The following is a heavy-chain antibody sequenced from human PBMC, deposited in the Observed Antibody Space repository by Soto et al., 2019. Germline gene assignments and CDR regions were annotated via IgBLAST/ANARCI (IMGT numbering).Heavy chain of an antibody. CDR2: FNPILSFS. CDR3: ATSFGSGSRACDY. V-gene: IGHV1-69*10. Sequence: VKVCCAVSGYTIAGLSLRWPRPDTELGREWMGRFNPILSFSNSALKFQGRVTLTADKSTSTAYMVLSSLRSEDTAIYYCATSFGSGSRACDYWGQGALVTSPQ. J-gene: IGHJ4*02. CDR1: GYTIAGLS. D-gene: IGHD3-10*01.